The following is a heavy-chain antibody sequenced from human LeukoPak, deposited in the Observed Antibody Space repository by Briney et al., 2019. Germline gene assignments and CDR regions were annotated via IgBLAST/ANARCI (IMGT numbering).Heavy chain of an antibody. CDR2: IKQDGSEK. Sequence: PGGSLRLSCAASGITFSSSWMSWVGQAPGKGPEWVASIKQDGSEKHYVDSVKGRFTISRDNAKNSLFLQMNSLRAEDTAVYFCAGGSSLDYWGQGTLVTVYS. V-gene: IGHV3-7*02. CDR1: GITFSSSW. J-gene: IGHJ4*02. CDR3: AGGSSLDY. D-gene: IGHD1-26*01.